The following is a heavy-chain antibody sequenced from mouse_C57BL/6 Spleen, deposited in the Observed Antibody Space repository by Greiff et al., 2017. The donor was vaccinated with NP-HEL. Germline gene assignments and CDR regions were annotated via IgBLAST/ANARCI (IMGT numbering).Heavy chain of an antibody. Sequence: EVKLMESEGGLVQPGSSMKLSCTASGFTFSDYYMAWVRQVPEKGLEWVANINYDGSSTYYLDSLKSRFIISRDNAKNTLYLQMSSLKSEDTAAYYCARGSACYSNFWFAYWGQGTLVTVSA. CDR2: INYDGSST. CDR3: ARGSACYSNFWFAY. J-gene: IGHJ3*01. CDR1: GFTFSDYY. V-gene: IGHV5-16*01. D-gene: IGHD2-5*01.